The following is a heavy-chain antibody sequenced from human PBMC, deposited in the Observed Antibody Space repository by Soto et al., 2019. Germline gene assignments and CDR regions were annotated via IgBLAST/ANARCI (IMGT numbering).Heavy chain of an antibody. CDR2: ISSSSSTI. CDR3: ARVAEYSGN. D-gene: IGHD1-26*01. CDR1: GFTFSSYS. Sequence: EVQLVESGGGLVQPGGSLRLSCAASGFTFSSYSMNWVRQAPGKGLEWVSYISSSSSTIYYADSEKGRFTISRDNAKNSLYLQMNSLRAEDTAVYYCARVAEYSGNWGQGTLVTVSS. J-gene: IGHJ4*02. V-gene: IGHV3-48*01.